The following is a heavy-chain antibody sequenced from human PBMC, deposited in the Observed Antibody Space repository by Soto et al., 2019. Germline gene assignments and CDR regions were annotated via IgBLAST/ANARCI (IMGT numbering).Heavy chain of an antibody. J-gene: IGHJ4*02. Sequence: EVQLVESGGGLVQPGGSLKLSCAASGFTFSGSAMHWVRQASGKGLEWVGRIRSKANSYATAYAVSVKGRFTISRDDSKNTAFLQMSSLKSEDTAKYYCTSMVRGVIDYWGQGTLVTVSS. D-gene: IGHD3-10*01. CDR2: IRSKANSYAT. CDR1: GFTFSGSA. V-gene: IGHV3-73*01. CDR3: TSMVRGVIDY.